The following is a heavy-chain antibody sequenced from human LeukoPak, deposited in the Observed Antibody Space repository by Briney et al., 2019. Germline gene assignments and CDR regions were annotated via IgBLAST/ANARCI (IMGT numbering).Heavy chain of an antibody. D-gene: IGHD6-19*01. CDR2: ISSSGSTI. V-gene: IGHV3-11*01. Sequence: PGGSLRLSCAASGFTFSDYYMSWIRQAPGKGLEWVSYISSSGSTIYYADSVKGRFTISRDNAKSSLYLQMNSLRGDDTAVYYCAREVMGVAVTGTIDYWGQGTLVTVSS. CDR3: AREVMGVAVTGTIDY. CDR1: GFTFSDYY. J-gene: IGHJ4*02.